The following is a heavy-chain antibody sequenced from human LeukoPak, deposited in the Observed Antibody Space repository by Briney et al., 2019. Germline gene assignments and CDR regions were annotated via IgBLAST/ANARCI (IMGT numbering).Heavy chain of an antibody. V-gene: IGHV1-69*04. Sequence: GASVKVSCKASGGTFSSYAIRWVRQAPGQGLEWMGRIIPIFGIANYAQKFQGIVTITADKSTSTAYMELSSLRSEDPAVYYCARAYSSGTGFDYWGQGTLVTVSS. CDR1: GGTFSSYA. D-gene: IGHD6-19*01. CDR3: ARAYSSGTGFDY. CDR2: IIPIFGIA. J-gene: IGHJ4*02.